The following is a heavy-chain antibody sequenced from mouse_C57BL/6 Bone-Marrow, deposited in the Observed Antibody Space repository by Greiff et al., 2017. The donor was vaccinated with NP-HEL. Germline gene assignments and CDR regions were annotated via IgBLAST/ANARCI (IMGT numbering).Heavy chain of an antibody. Sequence: QVQLQQSGAELARPGASVKLSCKASGYTFTSYGISWVKQRTGQGLEWIGEIYPRSGNTYYNEKFKGKGTLTAAKSSSTAYMELRSLTSEDSAVYFCAKVYYYGISLDYRGQGTTLPVSS. CDR3: AKVYYYGISLDY. J-gene: IGHJ2*01. D-gene: IGHD1-1*01. V-gene: IGHV1-81*01. CDR1: GYTFTSYG. CDR2: IYPRSGNT.